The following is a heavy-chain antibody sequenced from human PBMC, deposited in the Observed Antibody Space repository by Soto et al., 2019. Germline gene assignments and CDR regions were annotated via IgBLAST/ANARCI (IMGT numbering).Heavy chain of an antibody. V-gene: IGHV4-61*01. CDR2: QSGNT. D-gene: IGHD7-27*01. J-gene: IGHJ4*02. CDR1: GVSVSSNTHH. CDR3: AVYKEWGAGDGY. Sequence: QVQLQESGPGLVNPSETLSLTCAVSGVSVSSNTHHWTWIRQPPGKGLEWIGQSGNTNDNPSLMSRITISVDTSKNQYSLSLRSVTAADTAVYYCAVYKEWGAGDGYWGQGTLVTVSS.